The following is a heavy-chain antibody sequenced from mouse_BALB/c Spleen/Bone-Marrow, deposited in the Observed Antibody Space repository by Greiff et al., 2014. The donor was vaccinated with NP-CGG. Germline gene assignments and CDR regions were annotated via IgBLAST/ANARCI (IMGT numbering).Heavy chain of an antibody. CDR2: ISSGGGYT. V-gene: IGHV5-6*01. D-gene: IGHD1-1*01. CDR1: GFTFSSYG. Sequence: EVNLVESGGDLVKPGGSLKLSCAASGFTFSSYGMSWVRQTPDKRLEWVATISSGGGYTYYPDSVKGRFTISRDNAKNTLYLQMSSLKSEDTAMYYCAFTTKANFSAYWGQGTTLTVSS. J-gene: IGHJ2*01. CDR3: AFTTKANFSAY.